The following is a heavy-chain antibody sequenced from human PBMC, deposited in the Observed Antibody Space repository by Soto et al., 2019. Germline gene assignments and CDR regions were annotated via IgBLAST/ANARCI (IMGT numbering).Heavy chain of an antibody. V-gene: IGHV3-48*02. CDR2: ISSSSSTI. Sequence: GGSLRLSCAASGFTFSSYSMNWVRQAPGKGLEWVSYISSSSSTIYYADSVKGRFTISRDNAKNSLYLQMNSLRDEDTAVYYCATFHPRDDWNDVPNWFDPWGQGTLVTVSS. CDR1: GFTFSSYS. J-gene: IGHJ5*02. CDR3: ATFHPRDDWNDVPNWFDP. D-gene: IGHD1-1*01.